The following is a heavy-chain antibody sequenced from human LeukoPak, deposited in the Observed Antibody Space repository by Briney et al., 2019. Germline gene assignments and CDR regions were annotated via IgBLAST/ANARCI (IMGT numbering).Heavy chain of an antibody. V-gene: IGHV1-46*01. D-gene: IGHD6-19*01. CDR3: ARDPKLIAVAGQKDY. J-gene: IGHJ4*02. CDR2: INPSGGST. CDR1: GYASTSYY. Sequence: ASVKVSCKASGYASTSYYMHWVRQAPGQGLEWMGIINPSGGSTSYAQKFQGRVTMTRDTSTSTVYMELSSLRSEDTAVYYCARDPKLIAVAGQKDYWGQGTLVTVSS.